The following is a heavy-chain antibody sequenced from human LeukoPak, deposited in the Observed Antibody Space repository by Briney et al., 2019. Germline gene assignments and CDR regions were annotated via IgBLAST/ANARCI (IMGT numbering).Heavy chain of an antibody. Sequence: PGGSLRLSCAASGFTFSSYAMSWVRQAPGKGLEWVSAISGSGGSTYYADSVKGRFTISRDNSKNTLYLQMNSLRAEDTAVYYCAKDFSDTAMDIRQKGYGTDVWGQGTMVTVSS. V-gene: IGHV3-23*01. J-gene: IGHJ6*02. CDR3: AKDFSDTAMDIRQKGYGTDV. CDR1: GFTFSSYA. D-gene: IGHD5-18*01. CDR2: ISGSGGST.